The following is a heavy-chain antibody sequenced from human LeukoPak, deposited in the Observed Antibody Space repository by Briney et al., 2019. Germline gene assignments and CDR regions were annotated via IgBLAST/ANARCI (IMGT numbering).Heavy chain of an antibody. V-gene: IGHV3-21*05. D-gene: IGHD1-1*01. J-gene: IGHJ4*02. Sequence: GGSLRLYCAASGFRFSIYAMNWVRQAPGKGLEWISYIDSGATDILYADSVKGRFTISRDDAKNLLFLQMTSLTAGATDVYYCAGDSTPPQLIDSWGQGTQVTVSA. CDR2: IDSGATDI. CDR1: GFRFSIYA. CDR3: AGDSTPPQLIDS.